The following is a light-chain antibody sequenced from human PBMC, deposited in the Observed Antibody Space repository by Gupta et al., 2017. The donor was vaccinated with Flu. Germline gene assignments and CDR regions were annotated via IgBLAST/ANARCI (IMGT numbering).Light chain of an antibody. CDR3: QQSYSTPPT. CDR1: QSISNS. J-gene: IGKJ1*01. V-gene: IGKV1-39*01. Sequence: DIQMTQSPSSLSASVGDRVAITCRASQSISNSLNWYQKNPGKAPKLLIYAASSLQSGVPSRFSGSGSGTDFTLTISSLQPEDFATYFCQQSYSTPPTFGQGTEVEIK. CDR2: AAS.